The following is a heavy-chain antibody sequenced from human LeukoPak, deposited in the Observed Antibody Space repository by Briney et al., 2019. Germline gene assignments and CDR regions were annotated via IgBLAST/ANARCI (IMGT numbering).Heavy chain of an antibody. CDR3: ARDYYTGSRDLDY. Sequence: GGSLRLSCAASGFSFSSYWMHWVRQAPGKGLMWVSLITTDGSSTTYADSVKGRFTISRDNAKNTLYLQMNSLRAEDTAVYYCARDYYTGSRDLDYWGQGTLVTVSS. J-gene: IGHJ4*02. CDR2: ITTDGSST. V-gene: IGHV3-74*01. CDR1: GFSFSSYW. D-gene: IGHD3-22*01.